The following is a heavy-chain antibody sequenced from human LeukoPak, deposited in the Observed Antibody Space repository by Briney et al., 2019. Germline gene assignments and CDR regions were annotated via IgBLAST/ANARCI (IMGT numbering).Heavy chain of an antibody. Sequence: PGGSLRLSCVASGFTFSSYRMNWVRQAPAKGLEWVSSISSSSSYIYYADSVKGRFTISRDNAKNSLYLQMNSLRADDTAVYYCARDVNSWFDPWGQGTLVTVSS. CDR1: GFTFSSYR. J-gene: IGHJ5*02. D-gene: IGHD4-23*01. CDR3: ARDVNSWFDP. V-gene: IGHV3-21*01. CDR2: ISSSSSYI.